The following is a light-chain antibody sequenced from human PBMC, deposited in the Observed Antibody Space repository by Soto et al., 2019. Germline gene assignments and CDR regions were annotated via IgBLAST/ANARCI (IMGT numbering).Light chain of an antibody. CDR3: QQRSNWV. CDR1: QSVSSSY. V-gene: IGKV3D-20*02. J-gene: IGKJ4*01. CDR2: GAS. Sequence: EIVLTQSPGTLSLSPGARATLSCRASQSVSSSYLAWYQQKPGQAPRLLIYGASSRATGIPDRFSGSGSGTDFTLTISSLEPEDFAVYYCQQRSNWVFGGGTKVDIK.